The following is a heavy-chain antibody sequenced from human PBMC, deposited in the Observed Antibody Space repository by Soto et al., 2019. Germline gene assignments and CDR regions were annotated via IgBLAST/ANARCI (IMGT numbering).Heavy chain of an antibody. D-gene: IGHD6-6*01. CDR2: IVVGSGNT. CDR1: GFTFTSSA. V-gene: IGHV1-58*01. Sequence: SVKVSCKASGFTFTSSAVQWVRQARGQRLEWIGWIVVGSGNTNYAQKFQERVTITRDMSTSTAYMELSSLRSEDTAVYYCAADXSSSSSEFYYYYYGMDVWGQGTTVTVSS. CDR3: AADXSSSSSEFYYYYYGMDV. J-gene: IGHJ6*02.